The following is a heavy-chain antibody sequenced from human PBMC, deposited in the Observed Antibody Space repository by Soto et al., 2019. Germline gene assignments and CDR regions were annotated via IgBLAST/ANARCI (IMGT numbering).Heavy chain of an antibody. CDR1: GYTFTSYA. J-gene: IGHJ4*02. V-gene: IGHV1-3*01. D-gene: IGHD6-6*01. CDR2: INAGNGNT. Sequence: QVQLVQSGAEVKKPGASVKVSCKASGYTFTSYAIHWVRQAPGQRLEWMGWINAGNGNTNYSQKFQGRVTITRDTSASTAYMELSSLRSEDTAVYYYATLSSLSDFDYWGQGTLVTVSS. CDR3: ATLSSLSDFDY.